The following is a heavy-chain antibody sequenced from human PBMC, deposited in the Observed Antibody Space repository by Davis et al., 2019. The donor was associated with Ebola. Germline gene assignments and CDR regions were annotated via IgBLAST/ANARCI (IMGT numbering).Heavy chain of an antibody. CDR3: ARDRRKGYCSSTSCYALYYYGMDV. V-gene: IGHV3-7*01. J-gene: IGHJ6*02. CDR1: GFTFSSYW. Sequence: GESLKISCAASGFTFSSYWMHWVRQAPGKGLEWVANIKQDGSEKYYVDSVKGRFTISRDNAKNSLYLQMNSLRAEDTAVYYCARDRRKGYCSSTSCYALYYYGMDVWGQGTTVTVSS. D-gene: IGHD2-2*01. CDR2: IKQDGSEK.